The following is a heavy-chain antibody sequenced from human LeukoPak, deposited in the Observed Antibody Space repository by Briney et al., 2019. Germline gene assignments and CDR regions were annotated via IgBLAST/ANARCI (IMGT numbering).Heavy chain of an antibody. D-gene: IGHD6-19*01. CDR1: GGSISSYY. V-gene: IGHV4-59*01. CDR3: AREMGIAVAGSNWFDP. CDR2: IYYSGST. Sequence: KPSETLSLTCTVSGGSISSYYWSWIRQPPGKGLEWIGYIYYSGSTNYNPSLKSRVTISVDTSKNQFSLKLSSVTAADTAVYYCAREMGIAVAGSNWFDPWGQGTLVTVSS. J-gene: IGHJ5*02.